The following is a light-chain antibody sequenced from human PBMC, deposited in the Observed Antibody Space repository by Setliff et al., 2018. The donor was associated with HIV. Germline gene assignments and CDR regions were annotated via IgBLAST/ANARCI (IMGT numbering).Light chain of an antibody. V-gene: IGLV2-14*01. Sequence: QSALTQPASVSGSPAQSITISCTGTSSDVGGFNFVSWYQQHPGKAPKLIIYEVRNRPSGVSNRFSGSKSGNTASLTISGLQAEDEADYYCSSYAITNTLPFGTGTRSPS. CDR2: EVR. CDR1: SSDVGGFNF. CDR3: SSYAITNTLP. J-gene: IGLJ1*01.